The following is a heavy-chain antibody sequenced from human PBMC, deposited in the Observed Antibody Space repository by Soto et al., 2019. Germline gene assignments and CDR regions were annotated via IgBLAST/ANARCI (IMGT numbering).Heavy chain of an antibody. CDR2: IYPGDSDT. D-gene: IGHD6-13*01. V-gene: IGHV5-51*01. Sequence: GESLKISCKGSGYSFTNYWIGWVRQMPGKGLEWMGIIYPGDSDTRYSPSFQGHVTISADKSISTAYLQWSSLKASDTAMYYCARLQAAAGDNDLTLDYWGKGTLVTVSS. J-gene: IGHJ4*02. CDR1: GYSFTNYW. CDR3: ARLQAAAGDNDLTLDY.